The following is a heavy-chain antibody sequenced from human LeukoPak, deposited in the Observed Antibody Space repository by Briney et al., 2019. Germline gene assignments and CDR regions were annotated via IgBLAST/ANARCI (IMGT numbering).Heavy chain of an antibody. Sequence: GGSLRLSCAASGFTFSSYSMNWVRQAPGKGLEWVSSISSSSSYIYYADSVKGRFTISRDNAKNSLYLQMNSLRAEDTAVCYCARDGRYSSGWYSDYWGQGTLVTVSS. CDR2: ISSSSSYI. CDR1: GFTFSSYS. CDR3: ARDGRYSSGWYSDY. J-gene: IGHJ4*02. D-gene: IGHD6-19*01. V-gene: IGHV3-21*01.